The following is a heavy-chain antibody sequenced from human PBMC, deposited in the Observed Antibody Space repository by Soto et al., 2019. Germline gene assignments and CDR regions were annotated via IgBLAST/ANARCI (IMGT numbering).Heavy chain of an antibody. D-gene: IGHD5-18*01. CDR3: ARDIRGYSRAFDY. J-gene: IGHJ4*02. V-gene: IGHV4-61*01. Sequence: SETLSLTRTVSGGSVSSASYYWTWIRQSPGKGLEWIGYIYYTGSTNYNPSLKSRVTISVDTSKNQFSLKLTSVTATDTAVYYCARDIRGYSRAFDYWGQGTQVTVSS. CDR2: IYYTGST. CDR1: GGSVSSASYY.